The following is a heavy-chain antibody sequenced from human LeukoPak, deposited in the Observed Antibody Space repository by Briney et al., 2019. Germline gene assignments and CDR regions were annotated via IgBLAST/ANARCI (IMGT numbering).Heavy chain of an antibody. D-gene: IGHD5-12*01. J-gene: IGHJ4*02. CDR3: ARVSGYDWESFYDY. V-gene: IGHV4-59*01. CDR1: GGSISSYY. CDR2: IYYNGNT. Sequence: SETLSLTCTVSGGSISSYYWSWIRQPPGKGLEWIGYIYYNGNTNYNPSLKSRVTISVDTSKNQFSLKLSSVTAADTAVYYCARVSGYDWESFYDYWGQGTLVTVAS.